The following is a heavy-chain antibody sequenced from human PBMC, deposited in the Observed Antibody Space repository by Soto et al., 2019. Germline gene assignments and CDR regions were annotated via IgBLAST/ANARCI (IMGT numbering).Heavy chain of an antibody. CDR3: ATSYGSSDAFDI. Sequence: ASVKVSCKASGYTFTSYGISWVRQAPGQGLEWMGWISANNGKTNYAQKLQGRVTMTTDTSTSTAYMELRSLRSDDTAVYYCATSYGSSDAFDIWGQGTMVTVSS. CDR1: GYTFTSYG. J-gene: IGHJ3*02. V-gene: IGHV1-18*01. CDR2: ISANNGKT. D-gene: IGHD3-10*01.